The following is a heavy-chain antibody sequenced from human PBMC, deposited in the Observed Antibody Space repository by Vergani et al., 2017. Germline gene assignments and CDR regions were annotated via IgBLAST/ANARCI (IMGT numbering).Heavy chain of an antibody. CDR3: ASDTPEKWELLLDY. CDR1: GGTFSSST. CDR2: IIPIFGTA. Sequence: QVQLVQSGPEVKKPGSSVKVSCKTSGGTFSSSTISWVRQAPGQGLEWMGGIIPIFGTANYAQKFQGRVTITADESTSTAYMELSSLRSEDTAVYYCASDTPEKWELLLDYWGQGTLVTVSS. D-gene: IGHD1-26*01. J-gene: IGHJ4*02. V-gene: IGHV1-69*12.